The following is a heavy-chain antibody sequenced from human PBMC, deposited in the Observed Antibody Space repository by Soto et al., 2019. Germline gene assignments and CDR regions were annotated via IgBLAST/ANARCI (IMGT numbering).Heavy chain of an antibody. Sequence: LRLSCAASGFTFSSYAMHWVRQAPGKGLEWVAVISYDGSNKYYADSVKGRFTISRDNSKNTLYLQMNSLRAEDTAVYYCARDRIAARLPHIYYGMDVWGQGTTVTVSS. J-gene: IGHJ6*02. CDR1: GFTFSSYA. CDR3: ARDRIAARLPHIYYGMDV. CDR2: ISYDGSNK. D-gene: IGHD6-6*01. V-gene: IGHV3-30-3*01.